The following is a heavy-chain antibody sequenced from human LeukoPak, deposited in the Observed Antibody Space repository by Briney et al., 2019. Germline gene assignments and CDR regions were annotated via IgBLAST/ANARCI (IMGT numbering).Heavy chain of an antibody. V-gene: IGHV3-21*04. CDR2: ISSSSSYI. CDR3: AKSLGGQLLWRDAFDI. CDR1: GFTFSSYS. J-gene: IGHJ3*02. D-gene: IGHD2-2*01. Sequence: GGSLRLSCAASGFTFSSYSMNWVRQAPGKGLEWVSSISSSSSYIYYADSVKGRFTISRDNSKNTLYLQMNSLRAEDTAVYYCAKSLGGQLLWRDAFDIWGQGTMVTVSS.